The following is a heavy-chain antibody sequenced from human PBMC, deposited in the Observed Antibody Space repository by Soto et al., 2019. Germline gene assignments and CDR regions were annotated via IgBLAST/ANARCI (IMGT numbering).Heavy chain of an antibody. Sequence: EVQLLESGGGLVQPGGSLRLSCVVSGFTFNSYGMSWVRQVPGKGLEWVSTVTSTGSNTYYADSVKGRFTISRDNSKNTLYLQMNSLRAENTAIYYSVKNNGFYCMDVWGKETTVTVSS. CDR1: GFTFNSYG. CDR3: VKNNGFYCMDV. V-gene: IGHV3-23*01. J-gene: IGHJ6*03. CDR2: VTSTGSNT. D-gene: IGHD1-1*01.